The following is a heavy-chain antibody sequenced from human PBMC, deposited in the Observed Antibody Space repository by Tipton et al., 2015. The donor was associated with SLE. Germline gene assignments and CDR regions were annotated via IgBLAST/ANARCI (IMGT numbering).Heavy chain of an antibody. D-gene: IGHD3-16*02. V-gene: IGHV4-34*01. CDR3: ARGRVDDIWGSYRPTSLDY. J-gene: IGHJ4*02. CDR1: GESVSGYF. CDR2: IHDNADV. Sequence: TLSLTCDVSGESVSGYFWTWIRQPPGKGLEWIGDIHDNADVYHNASLKSRVTMSVDPSKNHLSLQLSAVTAADTAIYYCARGRVDDIWGSYRPTSLDYWGQGTLFIVSS.